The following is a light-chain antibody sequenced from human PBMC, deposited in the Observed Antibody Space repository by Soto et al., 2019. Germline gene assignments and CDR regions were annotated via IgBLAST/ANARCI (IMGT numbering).Light chain of an antibody. J-gene: IGKJ5*01. CDR2: GAS. CDR1: QSISSK. V-gene: IGKV3-15*01. Sequence: EIVMTQSPATLSVSPGERATLSCRASQSISSKLAWYQQKPGQAPRLLIYGASTRATGIPVRFSGSGSGTEFTLTITSLQPEDFAVYYCQQYGSSPPITFGQGTRLEIK. CDR3: QQYGSSPPIT.